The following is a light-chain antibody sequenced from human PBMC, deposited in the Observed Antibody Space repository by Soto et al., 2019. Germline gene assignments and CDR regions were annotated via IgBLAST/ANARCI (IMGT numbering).Light chain of an antibody. J-gene: IGKJ1*01. Sequence: EIVLTQSPGTLSLSPGERATLSCRASQSVSSNYLAWYRRKPGQAPSLLIYGASTRATGIPGRFSASGSGTDFTLTITRLEPEDFAVYYCQQYGSSPPTFGQGTKVEFK. CDR1: QSVSSNY. CDR2: GAS. CDR3: QQYGSSPPT. V-gene: IGKV3-20*01.